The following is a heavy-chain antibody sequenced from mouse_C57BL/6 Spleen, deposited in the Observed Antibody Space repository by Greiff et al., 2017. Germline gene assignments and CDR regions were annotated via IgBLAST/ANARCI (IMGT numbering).Heavy chain of an antibody. CDR3: ARSDYYGSDYYAMDY. V-gene: IGHV1-72*01. Sequence: QVQLQQPGAELVKPGASVKLSCKASGYTFTSYWMHWVKQRPGRGLEWIGRIDPNSGGTKYNEKFKSKATLTVDKPSSTAYMQLSILTSEDSAVYYWARSDYYGSDYYAMDYWGQGTSVTVSS. D-gene: IGHD1-1*01. CDR2: IDPNSGGT. J-gene: IGHJ4*01. CDR1: GYTFTSYW.